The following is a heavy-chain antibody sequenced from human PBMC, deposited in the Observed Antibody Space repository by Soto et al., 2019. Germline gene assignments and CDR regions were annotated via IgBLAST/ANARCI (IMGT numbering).Heavy chain of an antibody. CDR1: GYTFTSSG. V-gene: IGHV1-18*01. CDR2: ISAYNGNT. Sequence: ASVKVSCKASGYTFTSSGISWVRQAPGQGLEWMGWISAYNGNTNYAQKLQGRVTMTTDTSTSTAYMELRSLRSDDTAVYYCVRDSRQWPYRDFDYWGQGTLVTVS. D-gene: IGHD6-19*01. J-gene: IGHJ4*02. CDR3: VRDSRQWPYRDFDY.